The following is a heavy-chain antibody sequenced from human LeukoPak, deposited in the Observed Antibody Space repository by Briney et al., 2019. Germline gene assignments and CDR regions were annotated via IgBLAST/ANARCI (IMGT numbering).Heavy chain of an antibody. CDR1: GFTFSSYA. CDR2: ISYDGSNK. J-gene: IGHJ4*02. CDR3: ARPTTASTIYEYYFDY. Sequence: RGSLRLSCAASGFTFSSYAMHWVRQAPGKGLEWVAVISYDGSNKYYADSVKGRFTISRDNSKNTLYLEMSSLRAEDTAAYYCARPTTASTIYEYYFDYWGQGTLVTVSS. D-gene: IGHD4-11*01. V-gene: IGHV3-30-3*01.